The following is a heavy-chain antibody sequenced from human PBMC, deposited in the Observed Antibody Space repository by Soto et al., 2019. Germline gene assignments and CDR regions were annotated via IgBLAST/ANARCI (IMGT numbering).Heavy chain of an antibody. CDR2: IYYSGST. Sequence: SETLSLTCTVSGGSISSYYWSWIRQPPGKGLEWIGYIYYSGSTNYNPSLKSRFTISVDTSKNQFSLKLSSVTAADTAVYYCASSPNYDFWSGYLMGAFDIWGQGTMVTVSS. D-gene: IGHD3-3*01. J-gene: IGHJ3*02. CDR1: GGSISSYY. V-gene: IGHV4-59*01. CDR3: ASSPNYDFWSGYLMGAFDI.